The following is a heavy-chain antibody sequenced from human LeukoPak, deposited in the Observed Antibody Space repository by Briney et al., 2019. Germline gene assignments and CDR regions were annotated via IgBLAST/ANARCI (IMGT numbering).Heavy chain of an antibody. J-gene: IGHJ4*02. Sequence: GGSLRLSCAASGFTFSSYGMHWVRQAPGKGLEWVAVISYDGSNKYYADSVKGRFTISRDNSKNTLYLQMNSLRAEDTAVYYCAKDRLTIFYYFDCWGQGTLVTVSS. V-gene: IGHV3-30*18. D-gene: IGHD3-9*01. CDR1: GFTFSSYG. CDR3: AKDRLTIFYYFDC. CDR2: ISYDGSNK.